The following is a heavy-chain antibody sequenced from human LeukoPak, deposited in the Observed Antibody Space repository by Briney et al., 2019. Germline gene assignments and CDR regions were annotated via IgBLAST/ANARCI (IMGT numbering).Heavy chain of an antibody. J-gene: IGHJ4*02. CDR2: IIPILGIV. CDR1: GGTFSSYA. V-gene: IGHV1-69*04. D-gene: IGHD6-13*01. Sequence: GASVKVSCKASGGTFSSYAISWVRQAPGQGLEWMGRIIPILGIVNYAQKFQGRVTITADKSTSTAYMELSSLRSEDTAVYYCARQQLAQIYYFDYWGQGTLVTVSS. CDR3: ARQQLAQIYYFDY.